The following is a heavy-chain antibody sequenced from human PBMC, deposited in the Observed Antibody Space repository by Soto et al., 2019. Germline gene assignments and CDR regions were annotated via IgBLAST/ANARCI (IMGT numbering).Heavy chain of an antibody. Sequence: ETLSLTCSVLGASISDTRYYWGWIRQSPEKGLAWIVSISFSGATYSNPSLKGRAALSVDTSENHLPLTLNSVTSADTSVYFCARDRRDGYKRYFEFWGQGNQVTVSS. CDR1: GASISDTRYY. J-gene: IGHJ4*02. D-gene: IGHD5-12*01. CDR2: ISFSGAT. CDR3: ARDRRDGYKRYFEF. V-gene: IGHV4-61*03.